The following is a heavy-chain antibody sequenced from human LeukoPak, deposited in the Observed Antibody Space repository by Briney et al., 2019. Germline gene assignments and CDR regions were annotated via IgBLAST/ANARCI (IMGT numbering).Heavy chain of an antibody. V-gene: IGHV1-46*01. D-gene: IGHD5-24*01. CDR2: INPSGGST. CDR3: APSSRRDGCIGH. J-gene: IGHJ4*02. Sequence: ASVKVSCKASGYTFTSYYMHWVRQAPGQGLEWMGIINPSGGSTSYAQKFQGRVTMTRDTSTSTVYMELSSLRSEDTAVYYCAPSSRRDGCIGHWGQGTLVTVSS. CDR1: GYTFTSYY.